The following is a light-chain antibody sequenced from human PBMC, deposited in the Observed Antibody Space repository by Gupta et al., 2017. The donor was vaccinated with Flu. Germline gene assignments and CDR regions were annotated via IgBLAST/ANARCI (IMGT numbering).Light chain of an antibody. CDR1: SSNIGTGYD. J-gene: IGLJ3*02. Sequence: QSVLTQPPSVSGAPGQGVTITCTGSSSNIGTGYDVHWYQHSPGTAPRLLIYDNNIRPSGVPDRFSGSMSGTSASLTIAGLQAEDEAFYYCQSYDSSLSGSVFGGGTKLTVL. CDR2: DNN. CDR3: QSYDSSLSGSV. V-gene: IGLV1-40*01.